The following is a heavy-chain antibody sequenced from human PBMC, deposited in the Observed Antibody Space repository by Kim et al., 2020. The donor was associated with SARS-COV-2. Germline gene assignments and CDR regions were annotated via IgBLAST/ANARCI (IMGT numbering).Heavy chain of an antibody. D-gene: IGHD1-26*01. CDR3: AKDGGLSGSPFRRPYYF. CDR1: GFTFGSDA. CDR2: ISGSSGYT. Sequence: AGSLRLSCAASGFTFGSDAMSWVRQAPGKGLEWVSSISGSSGYTNYADSVKGRFTISRDNSKNTLYLQMYSLRAEDTAVYYCAKDGGLSGSPFRRPYYF. J-gene: IGHJ4*01. V-gene: IGHV3-23*01.